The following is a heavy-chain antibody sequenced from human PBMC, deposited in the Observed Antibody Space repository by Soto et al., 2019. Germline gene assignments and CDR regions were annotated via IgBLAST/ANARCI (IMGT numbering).Heavy chain of an antibody. J-gene: IGHJ4*02. Sequence: QVQLQASGPGLVKPSQTLSLTCTVSGGSISSGDYYWSWIRQPPGKGLEWIGYIYYSGSTYYNPSLMSRVTITVDTSKNQFSRKLSSVTAADTAVYYWARTVVTYYFVYWGQGTLVTVSS. V-gene: IGHV4-30-4*01. CDR2: IYYSGST. CDR1: GGSISSGDYY. CDR3: ARTVVTYYFVY. D-gene: IGHD2-15*01.